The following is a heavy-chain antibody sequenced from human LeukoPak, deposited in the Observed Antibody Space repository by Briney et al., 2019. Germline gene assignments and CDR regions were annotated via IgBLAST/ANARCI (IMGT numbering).Heavy chain of an antibody. V-gene: IGHV3-30-3*01. J-gene: IGHJ4*02. CDR1: GFTFSSYA. Sequence: GGSLRLSCAASGFTFSSYAMHWVRQAPGKGLEWVAVISYDGSNKYYADSVKGRFTISRDNAKNSLYLQMNSLRDEDTAVYYCAREWGSGGYWGQGTLVTVSS. D-gene: IGHD2-15*01. CDR3: AREWGSGGY. CDR2: ISYDGSNK.